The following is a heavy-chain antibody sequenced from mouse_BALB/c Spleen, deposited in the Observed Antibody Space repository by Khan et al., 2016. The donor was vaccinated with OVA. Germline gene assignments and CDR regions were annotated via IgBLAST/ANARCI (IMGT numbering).Heavy chain of an antibody. D-gene: IGHD1-1*02. CDR1: GYTFTSYW. CDR3: ARGDGSALYWYCDV. J-gene: IGHJ1*01. CDR2: IDPSDSET. V-gene: IGHV1-61*01. Sequence: QIQLVQSGAELVRPGASVKLSCKASGYTFTSYWMNWVKQRPGQGLEWIGIIDPSDSETHYNQMFKDKATLTVDKSSSTAYMQLSSLTSEDSAVYYCARGDGSALYWYCDVWGAGTTVTVSS.